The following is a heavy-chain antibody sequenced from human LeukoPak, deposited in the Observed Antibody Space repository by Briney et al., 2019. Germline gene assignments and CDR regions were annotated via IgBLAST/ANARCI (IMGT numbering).Heavy chain of an antibody. V-gene: IGHV1-2*02. CDR1: GYTFTGYY. CDR2: INPNSGGT. J-gene: IGHJ4*02. Sequence: ASVKVSCKASGYTFTGYYMHWVRQAPGQGLEWMGWINPNSGGTNYAQKFQGRVTMTRDTSISTAYMELSSLRSEDTAVYYCARGYTGIAVAGTGYYFDYWGQGTLVTVSS. CDR3: ARGYTGIAVAGTGYYFDY. D-gene: IGHD6-19*01.